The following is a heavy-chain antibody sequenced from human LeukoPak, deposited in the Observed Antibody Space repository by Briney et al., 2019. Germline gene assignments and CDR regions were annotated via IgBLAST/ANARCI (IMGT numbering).Heavy chain of an antibody. J-gene: IGHJ4*02. D-gene: IGHD3-22*01. CDR3: ARGSGHYYYDSSGYYPDY. Sequence: SETLSLTCTVSGGSISSYYWSWIRQPAGKGLEWIGRIYTSGSTNYNPSLKSRVTMSVDTSKNQFSLKLSSVTAADTAVYYCARGSGHYYYDSSGYYPDYWGQGTLVTVSS. V-gene: IGHV4-4*07. CDR1: GGSISSYY. CDR2: IYTSGST.